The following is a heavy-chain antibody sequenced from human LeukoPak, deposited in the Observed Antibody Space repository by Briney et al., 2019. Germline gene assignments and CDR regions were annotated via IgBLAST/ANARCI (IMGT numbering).Heavy chain of an antibody. V-gene: IGHV1-69*05. Sequence: SVKVSCKASGGTFSSYAISWVRQAPGQGLEWMGRIIPIFGTANYAQKFQGRVTITTDESTSTAYMELSSLRSEDTAVYYCASQGYGYGFDYWGQGTLVTVSS. D-gene: IGHD5-18*01. CDR1: GGTFSSYA. CDR2: IIPIFGTA. J-gene: IGHJ4*02. CDR3: ASQGYGYGFDY.